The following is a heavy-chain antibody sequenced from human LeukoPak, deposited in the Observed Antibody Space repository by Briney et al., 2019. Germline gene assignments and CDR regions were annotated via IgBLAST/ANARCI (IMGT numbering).Heavy chain of an antibody. J-gene: IGHJ4*02. D-gene: IGHD1-26*01. CDR1: GYSINSGYY. CDR3: ARGEPDPDY. V-gene: IGHV4-38-2*02. Sequence: SETLSLTCTVSGYSINSGYYWGWIRQPPGKGLEWIGSIYYSGSTYYNPSLKSRVTISVDTSKNQFSLKLSSVTAADTAVYYCARGEPDPDYWGQGTLVTVSS. CDR2: IYYSGST.